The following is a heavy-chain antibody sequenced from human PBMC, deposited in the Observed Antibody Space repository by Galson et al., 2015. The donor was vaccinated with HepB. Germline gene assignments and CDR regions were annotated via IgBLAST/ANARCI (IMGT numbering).Heavy chain of an antibody. D-gene: IGHD3-22*01. J-gene: IGHJ3*02. V-gene: IGHV3-11*05. CDR2: ISSSSSYT. CDR1: GFTFSDYY. CDR3: ARDLYSSGYHDAFDI. Sequence: SLRLSCAASGFTFSDYYMSWIRQAPGKGLEGVSYISSSSSYTNYADSVKGRFTISRDNAKNSLYLQMNSLRAEDTAVYYCARDLYSSGYHDAFDIWGQGTMVTVSS.